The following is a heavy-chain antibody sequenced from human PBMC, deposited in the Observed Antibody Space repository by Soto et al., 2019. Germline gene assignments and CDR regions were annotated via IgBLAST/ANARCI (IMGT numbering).Heavy chain of an antibody. CDR1: GFTLSSYS. CDR2: IGKTSGTI. CDR3: ARGAVGGTSLFDY. J-gene: IGHJ4*02. V-gene: IGHV3-48*02. D-gene: IGHD6-19*01. Sequence: VQLVESGGGLVQPGGSLRLSCAASGFTLSSYSMNWVRQAPGKGLEWVSFIGKTSGTIYYADSVKGRFTISRDNAKNSLYLQMNSLRDEGTAVYYCARGAVGGTSLFDYWGQGTLVTVSS.